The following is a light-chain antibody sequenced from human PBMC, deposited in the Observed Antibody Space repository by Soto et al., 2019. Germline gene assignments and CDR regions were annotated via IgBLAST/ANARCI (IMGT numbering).Light chain of an antibody. J-gene: IGLJ1*01. Sequence: QSVLTQPASMSGSPGQSITISCTGTSSDVGSYYPVSWFQQHPGKAPKLIIYEVNKRPSWVSDRFSGSKSGNTASLTISGLQAADEAEYYCCSYAGDTTFFVFGTGTKVTVL. CDR2: EVN. CDR1: SSDVGSYYP. CDR3: CSYAGDTTFFV. V-gene: IGLV2-23*02.